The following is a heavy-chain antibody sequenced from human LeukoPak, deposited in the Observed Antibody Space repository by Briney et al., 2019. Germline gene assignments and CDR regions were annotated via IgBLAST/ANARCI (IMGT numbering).Heavy chain of an antibody. V-gene: IGHV1-46*01. CDR3: AREHPSYGGNYLDY. D-gene: IGHD4-23*01. CDR1: GYTFTSYY. Sequence: ASVKVSCKASGYTFTSYYMHWVRQAPGQGLEWMGIINPSGGSTSYAQKFQRRVTMTTVTSTRTDYMELRSLRSEDTAVYYCAREHPSYGGNYLDYWGQGTLVTVSS. J-gene: IGHJ4*02. CDR2: INPSGGST.